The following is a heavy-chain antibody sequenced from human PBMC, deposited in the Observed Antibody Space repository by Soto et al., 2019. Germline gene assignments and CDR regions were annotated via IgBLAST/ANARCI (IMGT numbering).Heavy chain of an antibody. D-gene: IGHD1-26*01. CDR2: ISYDGSNK. CDR1: GFTFSSYA. V-gene: IGHV3-30-3*01. Sequence: QVQLVESGGGVVQPGRSLRLSCAASGFTFSSYAMHWVRQAPGKGLEWVAVISYDGSNKYYADSVKGRFTISRDNSKNXLYLQMNSLRAEDTAVYYCARSVIVDQYYYYGMDVWGQGTTVTVSS. J-gene: IGHJ6*02. CDR3: ARSVIVDQYYYYGMDV.